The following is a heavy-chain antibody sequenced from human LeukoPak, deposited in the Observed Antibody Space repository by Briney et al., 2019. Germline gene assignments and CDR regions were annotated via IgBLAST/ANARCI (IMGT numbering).Heavy chain of an antibody. V-gene: IGHV1-69*05. CDR1: GGTFSSYA. CDR3: ASGGDIVVVPAAIGGGYFQH. CDR2: IIPIFGTA. D-gene: IGHD2-2*02. J-gene: IGHJ1*01. Sequence: SVKVSCKASGGTFSSYAISWVRQAPGQGLEWMGGIIPIFGTANYAQKFQGRVTITTDESTSTAYMELSSLRSEDTAVYYCASGGDIVVVPAAIGGGYFQHWGQGTLVTVSS.